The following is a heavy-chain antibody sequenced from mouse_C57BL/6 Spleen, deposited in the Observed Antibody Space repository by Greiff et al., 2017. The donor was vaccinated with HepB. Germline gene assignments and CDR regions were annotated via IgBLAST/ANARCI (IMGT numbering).Heavy chain of an antibody. CDR1: VYTFTSYW. CDR2: IDPSDSYT. CDR3: ARRPFDY. J-gene: IGHJ2*01. Sequence: LQPGAALVKPGASVKLSCKASVYTFTSYWMQWVKQRPGQGLEWIGEIDPSDSYTNYNQKFKGKATLTVDTSSSTAYMQLSSLTSEDSAVYYCARRPFDYWGQGTTLTVSS. V-gene: IGHV1-50*01.